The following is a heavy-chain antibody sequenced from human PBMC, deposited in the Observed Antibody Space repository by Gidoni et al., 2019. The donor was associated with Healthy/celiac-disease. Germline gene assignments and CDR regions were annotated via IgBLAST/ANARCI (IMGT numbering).Heavy chain of an antibody. CDR3: AITPVDSSSWYGLYFQH. V-gene: IGHV4-59*01. CDR1: GGSISSFY. J-gene: IGHJ1*01. D-gene: IGHD6-13*01. Sequence: QVQLQESGPGLVKPSETLSIICTVSGGSISSFYWSWIRPPPGKGLEWIGYIYYSRSTNYNPSLKSLVTISVDTSKNQFSLKLSSVTAADTAVYYCAITPVDSSSWYGLYFQHWGQGTLVTVSS. CDR2: IYYSRST.